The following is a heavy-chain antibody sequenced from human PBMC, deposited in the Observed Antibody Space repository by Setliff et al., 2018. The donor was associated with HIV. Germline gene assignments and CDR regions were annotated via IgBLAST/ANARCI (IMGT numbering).Heavy chain of an antibody. CDR1: GFSFSDYS. J-gene: IGHJ6*04. CDR2: ISSDSSHI. V-gene: IGHV3-21*01. D-gene: IGHD6-6*01. Sequence: PGGSLRLSCAASGFSFSDYSMNWVRQAPGKGPEWVSSISSDSSHIYFADSVKGRVTFSRDNAKKSLSLQVNNLRADDTAVYYCARYPLKYSSLDVWGKGTTVTVSS. CDR3: ARYPLKYSSLDV.